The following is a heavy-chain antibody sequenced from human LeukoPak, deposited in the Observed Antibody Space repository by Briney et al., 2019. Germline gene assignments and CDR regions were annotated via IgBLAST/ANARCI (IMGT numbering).Heavy chain of an antibody. CDR2: INSDGSNT. Sequence: PGGSLRLSCAASGFTFSSYWMHWVRQAPGKGLVWVSRINSDGSNTNYADSVKGRFTISRDNAKNTLYLQMNSLRADDTAVYYCAIASYIRNFDYWGRGTQVTVSS. V-gene: IGHV3-74*01. CDR1: GFTFSSYW. J-gene: IGHJ4*02. CDR3: AIASYIRNFDY.